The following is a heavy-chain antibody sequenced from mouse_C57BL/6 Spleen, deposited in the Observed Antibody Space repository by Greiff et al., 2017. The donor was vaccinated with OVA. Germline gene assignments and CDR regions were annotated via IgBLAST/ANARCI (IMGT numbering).Heavy chain of an antibody. CDR3: ARVDDYDEGNAMDY. CDR2: INYDGSSP. CDR1: GFTFSDYY. V-gene: IGHV5-16*01. J-gene: IGHJ4*01. Sequence: EVQRVESEGGLVQPGSSMKLSCTASGFTFSDYYMAWFRQVPEKGLEWVANINYDGSSPYYLDSLKSRFIISRDNAKNILYLQMSSLKSEDTATYYCARVDDYDEGNAMDYWGQGTSVTVSS. D-gene: IGHD2-4*01.